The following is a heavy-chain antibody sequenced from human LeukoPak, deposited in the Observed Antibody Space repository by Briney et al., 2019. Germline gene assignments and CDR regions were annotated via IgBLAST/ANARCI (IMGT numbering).Heavy chain of an antibody. J-gene: IGHJ5*02. CDR2: IYYSGST. Sequence: SETLSLTCTVSGGSISSSSYYWGWIRQHPGKGLEWIGYIYYSGSTYYNPSLKSRVTISVDTSKNQFSLKLSSVTAADTAVYYCARRIAAAGTGWFDPWGQGTLVTVSS. V-gene: IGHV4-31*03. CDR3: ARRIAAAGTGWFDP. D-gene: IGHD6-13*01. CDR1: GGSISSSSYY.